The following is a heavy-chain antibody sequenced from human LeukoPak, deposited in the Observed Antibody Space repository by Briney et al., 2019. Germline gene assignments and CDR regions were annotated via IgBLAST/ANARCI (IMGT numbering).Heavy chain of an antibody. D-gene: IGHD3-9*01. CDR2: ISPNSGAT. Sequence: ASVKVSCKASGGTFSSYAISWVRQAPGQGLEWMGWISPNSGATNYAQKFQDRVTMTRDTSINTAYMELSRVRSDDTAVYYCARFSVGGRYDFDLWGQGTLVTVSS. CDR1: GGTFSSYA. V-gene: IGHV1-2*02. CDR3: ARFSVGGRYDFDL. J-gene: IGHJ5*02.